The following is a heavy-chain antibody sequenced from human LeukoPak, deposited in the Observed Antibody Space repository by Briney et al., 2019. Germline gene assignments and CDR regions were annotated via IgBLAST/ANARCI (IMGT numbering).Heavy chain of an antibody. CDR3: AKGRNEDGDAALNY. CDR2: ISGSGGNT. J-gene: IGHJ4*02. Sequence: TGGSLRLSCAASGFTFSSYAMSWVRQAPGKGREGVSSISGSGGNTFYADSVKGRFTISRDNSKNTLYLQMNSLRAEDTAAYHCAKGRNEDGDAALNYWGQGTLVTVSS. V-gene: IGHV3-23*01. D-gene: IGHD4-17*01. CDR1: GFTFSSYA.